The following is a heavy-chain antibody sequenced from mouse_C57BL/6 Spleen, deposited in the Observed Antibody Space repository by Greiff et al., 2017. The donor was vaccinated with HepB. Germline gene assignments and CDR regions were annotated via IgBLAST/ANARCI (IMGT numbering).Heavy chain of an antibody. D-gene: IGHD1-1*01. CDR2: ISSGSSTI. J-gene: IGHJ4*01. CDR1: GFTFSDYG. V-gene: IGHV5-17*01. Sequence: EVKVVESGGGLVKPGGSLKLSCAASGFTFSDYGMHWVRQAPEKGLEWVAYISSGSSTIYYADTVKGRFTISRDNAKNTLFLQMTSLRSEDTAMYYCARRDYYGKNYAMDYWGQGTSVTVSS. CDR3: ARRDYYGKNYAMDY.